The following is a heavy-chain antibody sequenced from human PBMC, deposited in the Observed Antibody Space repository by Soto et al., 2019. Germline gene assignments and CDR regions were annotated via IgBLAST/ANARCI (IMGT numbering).Heavy chain of an antibody. V-gene: IGHV3-73*01. CDR2: IRSKANSYAT. J-gene: IGHJ3*02. CDR3: TRHEKEFTVTDAFDI. D-gene: IGHD4-17*01. CDR1: GFTFSGSA. Sequence: VGSLRLSCAASGFTFSGSAMHWVRQASGKGLEWVGRIRSKANSYATVYAASVKGRFTISRDDSKNTAYLQMNSLKTEDTAVYYCTRHEKEFTVTDAFDIWGQGTMVTVSS.